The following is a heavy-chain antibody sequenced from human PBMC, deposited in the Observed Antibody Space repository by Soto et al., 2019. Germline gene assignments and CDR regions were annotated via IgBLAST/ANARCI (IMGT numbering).Heavy chain of an antibody. V-gene: IGHV4-4*09. D-gene: IGHD4-17*01. CDR3: ARHPPYGPLDY. J-gene: IGHJ4*02. CDR1: GDSVRNQY. CDR2: IYSSGST. Sequence: SETLSLTCTVSGDSVRNQYWSWIRRPPGRGLEWIGYIYSSGSTKYNPSLKSRLTISVDTSKNQFSLRLTSVTAADTAVYYCARHPPYGPLDYWGQGTLVTVSS.